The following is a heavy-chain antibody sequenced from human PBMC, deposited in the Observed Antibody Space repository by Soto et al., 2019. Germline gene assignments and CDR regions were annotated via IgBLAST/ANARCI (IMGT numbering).Heavy chain of an antibody. CDR2: INHSGST. CDR1: GGSFSGYY. D-gene: IGHD6-13*01. Sequence: SETLSLTCAVYGGSFSGYYWSWIRQPLGKGLEWIGEINHSGSTNYNPSLKSRVTISVDTSKNQFSLKLSSVTAADTAVYYCAREGIAAANGGFWYYYYGMDVWGQGTTVTVSS. CDR3: AREGIAAANGGFWYYYYGMDV. J-gene: IGHJ6*02. V-gene: IGHV4-34*01.